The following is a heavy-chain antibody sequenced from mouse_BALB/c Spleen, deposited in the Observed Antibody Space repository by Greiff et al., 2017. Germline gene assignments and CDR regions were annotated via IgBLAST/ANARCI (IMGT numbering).Heavy chain of an antibody. CDR3: ARREGNYDWYFDV. J-gene: IGHJ1*01. D-gene: IGHD2-1*01. CDR1: GYTFTSYW. CDR2: INPSTGYT. V-gene: IGHV1-7*01. Sequence: QVQLKESGAELAKPGASVKMSCKASGYTFTSYWMHWVKQRPGQGLEWIGYINPSTGYTEYNQKFKDKATLTADKSSSTAYMQLSSLTSEDSAVYYCARREGNYDWYFDVWGAGTTVTVSS.